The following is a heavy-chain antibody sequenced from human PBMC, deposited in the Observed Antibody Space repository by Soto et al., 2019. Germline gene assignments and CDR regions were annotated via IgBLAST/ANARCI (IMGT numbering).Heavy chain of an antibody. CDR1: GGTFSSYA. J-gene: IGHJ6*02. Sequence: ASVKVSCKASGGTFSSYAISWVRQAPGQGLEWMGGIIPIFGTANYAQKFQGRVTITADESTSTAYMELSSLRSEDTAVYYCARGGSGSYYKTTRNYYYYGMDVWGQGTTVTVSS. V-gene: IGHV1-69*13. D-gene: IGHD3-10*01. CDR3: ARGGSGSYYKTTRNYYYYGMDV. CDR2: IIPIFGTA.